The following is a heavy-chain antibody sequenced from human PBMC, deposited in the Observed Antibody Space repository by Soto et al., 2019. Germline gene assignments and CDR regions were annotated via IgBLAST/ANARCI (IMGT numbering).Heavy chain of an antibody. Sequence: GSVKVSCKASGYTFSNYGISWVRQGPGQGLEWMGWISGYNGNTHYEEKVQDRIKMTTDTSTSTTYLELRSLRSDDTAVYFCARGPELGFRYSCACAMDVMGQGPTVA. J-gene: IGHJ6*02. CDR1: GYTFSNYG. CDR3: ARGPELGFRYSCACAMDV. CDR2: ISGYNGNT. D-gene: IGHD2-2*01. V-gene: IGHV1-18*01.